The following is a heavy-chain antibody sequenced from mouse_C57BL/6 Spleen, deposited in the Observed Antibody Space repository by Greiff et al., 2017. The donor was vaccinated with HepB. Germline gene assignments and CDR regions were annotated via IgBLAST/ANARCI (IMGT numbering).Heavy chain of an antibody. Sequence: VQLQQPGAELVRPGTSVKLSCKASGYTFTSYWMHWVKQRPGQGLEWIGVIDPSDSYTNYNQKFKGKATLTVDTSSSTAYMQLSSLTSEDSAVYYCAIRSVAYWGQGTLVTVSA. CDR2: IDPSDSYT. J-gene: IGHJ3*01. D-gene: IGHD3-1*01. CDR3: AIRSVAY. CDR1: GYTFTSYW. V-gene: IGHV1-59*01.